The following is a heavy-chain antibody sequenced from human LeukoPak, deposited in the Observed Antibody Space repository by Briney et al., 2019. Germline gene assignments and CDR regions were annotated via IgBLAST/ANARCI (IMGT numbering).Heavy chain of an antibody. Sequence: SGTLSLTCGVSGGSISSTNWWRWVRQPPGQGLEWIGEISLSGLTNYNPSLKSRVTMSLDKSKNHLSLNLTSVTAADTAVYYCSRESGAFSPFGYWGQGTLVTVSS. CDR2: ISLSGLT. J-gene: IGHJ4*02. CDR3: SRESGAFSPFGY. CDR1: GGSISSTNW. D-gene: IGHD1-26*01. V-gene: IGHV4-4*02.